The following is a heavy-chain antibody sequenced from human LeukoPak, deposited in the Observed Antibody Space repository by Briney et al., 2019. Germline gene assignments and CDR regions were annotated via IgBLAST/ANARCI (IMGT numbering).Heavy chain of an antibody. CDR1: AFSISSGYY. V-gene: IGHV4-38-2*01. CDR3: ARLAVVELPAARSNYFDY. D-gene: IGHD2-2*01. J-gene: IGHJ4*02. Sequence: SETLSLTCAVSAFSISSGYYWAWVRRPPGKGLEWIGSIYYSGTTYYSPSLKRRVTISVDTSKNQFSLKLNSVTAADTAMYYCARLAVVELPAARSNYFDYCGQGTLVTVAS. CDR2: IYYSGTT.